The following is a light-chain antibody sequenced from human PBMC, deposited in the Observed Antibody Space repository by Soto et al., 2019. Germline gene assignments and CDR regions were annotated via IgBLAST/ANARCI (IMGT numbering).Light chain of an antibody. CDR2: GAS. Sequence: IVMTQSPVTLSVSPGERATLSCMASQDIGTNLAWYQQKPGQTPRLIMYGASTRATDIPARFSGSGSGTEFTLTISSLQSTDFAIYYCQQYNNWPPRLTFGGGTKVEIK. J-gene: IGKJ4*01. CDR3: QQYNNWPPRLT. CDR1: QDIGTN. V-gene: IGKV3-15*01.